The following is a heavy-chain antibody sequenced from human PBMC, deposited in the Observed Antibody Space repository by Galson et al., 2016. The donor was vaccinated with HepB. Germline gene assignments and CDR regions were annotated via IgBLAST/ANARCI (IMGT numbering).Heavy chain of an antibody. CDR1: GYSFTNSG. Sequence: SVKVSCKASGYSFTNSGINWVRQAPGQGLEWMGWISGHSGNTHFAEEFQDRVTMTTDTSTSTAYTELRTLRSDDTAMYYCARGGFDILTTWGQGTLVIVSS. CDR3: ARGGFDILTT. V-gene: IGHV1-18*01. J-gene: IGHJ1*01. CDR2: ISGHSGNT. D-gene: IGHD3-9*01.